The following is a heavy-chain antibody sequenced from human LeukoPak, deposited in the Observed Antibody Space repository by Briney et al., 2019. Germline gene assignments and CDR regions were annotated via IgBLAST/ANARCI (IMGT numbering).Heavy chain of an antibody. CDR2: ILPLFNAA. CDR3: ARQFDWGSP. Sequence: SVKVSCKAFGGNFNSYTVNWVRQAPGQGLEWMGGILPLFNAADYAQKFRGRVTISADESTSTACMEVSSLTSEDTAVYYCARQFDWGSPWGQGTLVTVSS. CDR1: GGNFNSYT. J-gene: IGHJ5*02. V-gene: IGHV1-69*13. D-gene: IGHD3-9*01.